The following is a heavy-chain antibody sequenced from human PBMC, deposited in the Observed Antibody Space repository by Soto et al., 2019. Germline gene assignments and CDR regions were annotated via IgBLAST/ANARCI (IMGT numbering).Heavy chain of an antibody. Sequence: PGGSLRLSCAASGFTLSSYGMHWVRQATGKGLEWVAVISYDGSNKYYADSVKGRFTISRDNSKNTLYLQMNSLRAEDTAVYYCAKATPGGTPYYYYGMDVWGQGTTVTVSS. CDR3: AKATPGGTPYYYYGMDV. J-gene: IGHJ6*02. D-gene: IGHD1-1*01. CDR1: GFTLSSYG. CDR2: ISYDGSNK. V-gene: IGHV3-30*18.